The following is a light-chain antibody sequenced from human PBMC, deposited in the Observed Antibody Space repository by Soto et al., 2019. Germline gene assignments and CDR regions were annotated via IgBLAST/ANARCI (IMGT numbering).Light chain of an antibody. CDR2: HAS. Sequence: EIVLTQSPGTLSLSPGARATLSCRASQSVRQNLAWYQQKPGQAPSLLIYHASTRATGIPARFSGGGSWTAFTLTISSLQSADFAVYYCQQYNNWPPWTFGRGTKVDIK. CDR3: QQYNNWPPWT. V-gene: IGKV3-15*01. J-gene: IGKJ1*01. CDR1: QSVRQN.